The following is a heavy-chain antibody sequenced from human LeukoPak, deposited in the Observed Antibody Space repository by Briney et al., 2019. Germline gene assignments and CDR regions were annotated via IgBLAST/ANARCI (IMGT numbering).Heavy chain of an antibody. J-gene: IGHJ4*02. V-gene: IGHV3-30-3*01. CDR2: ISYDGSNK. D-gene: IGHD3-10*01. Sequence: GGSLRLSCAASGFTFSSYAMHWVRQAPGKGLEWVAVISYDGSNKYYADSVKGRFTISSDNSKNTLYLQMNSLRAEDTAVYYCARPVLLWFGGGFDYWGQGTLVTVSS. CDR1: GFTFSSYA. CDR3: ARPVLLWFGGGFDY.